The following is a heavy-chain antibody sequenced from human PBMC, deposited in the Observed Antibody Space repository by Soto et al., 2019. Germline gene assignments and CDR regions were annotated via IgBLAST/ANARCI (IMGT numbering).Heavy chain of an antibody. Sequence: PSETLSLTCSVSGGTISGYYWTWIRQPAGKGLEWLGRIYSSGNTKYNPSLQSRVTMSLDTSNNQFSLRLTSVTAADTAVYYCARGQRFSEWFDPWGQGTLVTVSS. D-gene: IGHD3-3*01. J-gene: IGHJ5*02. CDR3: ARGQRFSEWFDP. CDR1: GGTISGYY. CDR2: IYSSGNT. V-gene: IGHV4-4*07.